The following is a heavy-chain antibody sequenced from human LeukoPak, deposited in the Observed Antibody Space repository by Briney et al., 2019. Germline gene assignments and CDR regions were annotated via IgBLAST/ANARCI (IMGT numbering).Heavy chain of an antibody. CDR3: AKDLSPYYYDSSGYYIPHDAFDI. Sequence: PGGSLRLSCAASGFTFNSYGMHGVRQAPGKGLEWGAVIWFDGNNRYYTDSVKGRFTISIDNSKNTLYLQMNSMRAEDPAIYYCAKDLSPYYYDSSGYYIPHDAFDIWGRGTMVTVSS. V-gene: IGHV3-33*06. CDR1: GFTFNSYG. J-gene: IGHJ3*02. D-gene: IGHD3-22*01. CDR2: IWFDGNNR.